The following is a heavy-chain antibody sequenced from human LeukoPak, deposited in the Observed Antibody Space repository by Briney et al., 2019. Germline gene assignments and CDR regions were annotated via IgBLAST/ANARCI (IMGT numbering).Heavy chain of an antibody. CDR3: ARDPGGGGARGHNWFDL. V-gene: IGHV3-74*01. CDR1: GFILNNYW. D-gene: IGHD2-21*01. CDR2: LSTDGTT. Sequence: GGSLRLSCSASGFILNNYWMHWVRQHPGKGLEWVSRLSTDGTTNYADSMRGRFSVFRDNSKNTMYLQMNSLGVEAAAVYYCARDPGGGGARGHNWFDLWGQGALVTVSS. J-gene: IGHJ5*02.